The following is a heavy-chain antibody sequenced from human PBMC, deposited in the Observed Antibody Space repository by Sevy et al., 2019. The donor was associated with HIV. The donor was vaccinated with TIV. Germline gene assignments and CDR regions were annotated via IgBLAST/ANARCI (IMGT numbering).Heavy chain of an antibody. CDR3: AKKMGGGSGMAFLVDY. CDR2: ISGTGDYT. V-gene: IGHV3-23*01. Sequence: GGSLRLSCAASGFTFSNFAMGWVRHAPGKGLDWISVISGTGDYTYYADSVKGRLTISRDNSENTLSLQMNSLRAEDTAIFYCAKKMGGGSGMAFLVDYWGQGTLVTVSS. J-gene: IGHJ4*02. D-gene: IGHD5-18*01. CDR1: GFTFSNFA.